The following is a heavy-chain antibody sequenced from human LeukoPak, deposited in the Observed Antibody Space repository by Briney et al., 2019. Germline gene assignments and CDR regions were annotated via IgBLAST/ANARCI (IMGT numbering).Heavy chain of an antibody. J-gene: IGHJ4*02. CDR1: GYTFTSYG. CDR2: ISAYNGNT. D-gene: IGHD3-22*01. Sequence: ASVKVSCKASGYTFTSYGISWVRQAPGQGLEWMGWISAYNGNTNYAQKLQGRVTMTTDTSTSTAYMELRSLRSDDTAVYYCARDLRAYYYDSSGYYFGYWGQGTLVTVSS. CDR3: ARDLRAYYYDSSGYYFGY. V-gene: IGHV1-18*01.